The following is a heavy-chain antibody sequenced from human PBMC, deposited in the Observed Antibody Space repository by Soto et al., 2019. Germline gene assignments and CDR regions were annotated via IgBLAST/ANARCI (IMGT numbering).Heavy chain of an antibody. Sequence: PSETLSLTCTVSGGSISSSSYYWGWIRQPPGKGLEWIGSIYYSGSTYYNPSLKSRVTISVDTSKNQFSLKLSSVTAADTAVYYCARQITMVRGVNDYWGQGTLVTVSS. V-gene: IGHV4-39*01. J-gene: IGHJ4*02. CDR1: GGSISSSSYY. CDR2: IYYSGST. D-gene: IGHD3-10*01. CDR3: ARQITMVRGVNDY.